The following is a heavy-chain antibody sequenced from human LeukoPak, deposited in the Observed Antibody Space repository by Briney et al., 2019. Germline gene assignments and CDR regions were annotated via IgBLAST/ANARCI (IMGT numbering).Heavy chain of an antibody. CDR3: RNAHFRDF. CDR2: IVVGSGNT. V-gene: IGHV1-58*02. Sequence: SVKVSCTASGFTFTSSVMQWVRQARGQRLEWIGWIVVGSGNTNYAQKFQERVTITRDMSTSTAYMELSSLRSEDTAVYYCRNAHFRDFWGQGTLVTVSS. J-gene: IGHJ4*02. CDR1: GFTFTSSV.